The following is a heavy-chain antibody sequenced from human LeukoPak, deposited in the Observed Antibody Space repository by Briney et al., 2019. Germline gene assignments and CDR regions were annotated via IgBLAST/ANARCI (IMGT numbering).Heavy chain of an antibody. V-gene: IGHV5-51*01. D-gene: IGHD3-22*01. J-gene: IGHJ3*02. CDR2: IYPGDSDT. Sequence: GESLKISCKGSGYSFTSYWIGWVRQMPGKGLEWMGIIYPGDSDTRYSPSFQGQVTISADKSISTAYLQWSSLKASDTAMYYCARHRQYYYDNSGYYDDAFDIWGQGTMVTVSS. CDR1: GYSFTSYW. CDR3: ARHRQYYYDNSGYYDDAFDI.